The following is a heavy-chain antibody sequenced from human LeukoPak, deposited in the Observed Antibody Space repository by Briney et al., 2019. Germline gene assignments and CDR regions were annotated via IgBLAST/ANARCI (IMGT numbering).Heavy chain of an antibody. CDR2: MNPNSGDT. Sequence: ASVKVSCKASGYTFTSYEINWVRQATGQGLEWMAGMNPNSGDTGYAQKFQGRVTMTEDTSTDTAYMELSSLRSEYTAVYYCATEAFDPWGQGTLVTVSS. CDR3: ATEAFDP. V-gene: IGHV1-8*01. J-gene: IGHJ5*02. CDR1: GYTFTSYE.